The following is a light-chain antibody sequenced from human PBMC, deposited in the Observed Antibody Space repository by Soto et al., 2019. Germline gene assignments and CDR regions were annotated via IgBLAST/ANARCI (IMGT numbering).Light chain of an antibody. V-gene: IGLV1-47*01. CDR3: AAWDDSLSGNVV. CDR2: RNN. CDR1: SSNIGSNY. Sequence: VLTQPPSASGTPGQRVTISCSGSSSNIGSNYVYWYQQLPGTAPKLLIYRNNQRPSGVPDRFSGSKSGTSASLAISGLRSEDEADYYCAAWDDSLSGNVVFGGGTKLTVL. J-gene: IGLJ2*01.